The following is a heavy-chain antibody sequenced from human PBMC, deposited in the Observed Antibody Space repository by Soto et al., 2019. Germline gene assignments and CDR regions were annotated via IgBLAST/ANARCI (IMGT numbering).Heavy chain of an antibody. D-gene: IGHD2-2*02. CDR2: IYYSGST. CDR3: AREYHP. J-gene: IGHJ5*02. Sequence: QVQLQESGPGLVKPSETLSLTCTVSGGSVSSANYYWTWIRQPPGKGLEWIGHIYYSGSTNYNPSLTSRVTISVDTSKNQFSLKLSSVTAADTAVYYCAREYHPWGQGTLVTVSS. CDR1: GGSVSSANYY. V-gene: IGHV4-61*01.